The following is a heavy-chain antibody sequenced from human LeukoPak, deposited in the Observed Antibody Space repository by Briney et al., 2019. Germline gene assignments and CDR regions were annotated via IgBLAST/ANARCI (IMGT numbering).Heavy chain of an antibody. V-gene: IGHV3-15*01. CDR3: ATTVVPPASSLYYYYAMDV. J-gene: IGHJ6*02. Sequence: GGSLTLSCAASGFTFSNAWMTWARHAREKGREWFVCIKNKTARGTTDYAAPVKGRFTIPRDDSKDTLYLQMNSLKTEDTAVYYCATTVVPPASSLYYYYAMDVWGQGTTVTVSS. CDR1: GFTFSNAW. D-gene: IGHD2-2*01. CDR2: IKNKTARGTT.